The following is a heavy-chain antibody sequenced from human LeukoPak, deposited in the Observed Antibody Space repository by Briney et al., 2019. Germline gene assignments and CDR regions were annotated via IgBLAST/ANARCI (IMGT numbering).Heavy chain of an antibody. V-gene: IGHV4-61*08. CDR1: GGSISNGDHY. D-gene: IGHD6-13*01. CDR3: ATSSSTWYSNWFDP. Sequence: SETLSLTCTVSGGSISNGDHYWSWIRQHPGKGLEWIGHIYYSGSTNYNPSLKSRVTISVDTSKNQFSLKLSSVTAADTAVYYCATSSSTWYSNWFDPWGQGTLVTVSS. CDR2: IYYSGST. J-gene: IGHJ5*02.